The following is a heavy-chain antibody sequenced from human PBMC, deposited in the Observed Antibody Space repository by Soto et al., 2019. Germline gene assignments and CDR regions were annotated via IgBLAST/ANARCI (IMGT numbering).Heavy chain of an antibody. V-gene: IGHV1-18*01. Sequence: ASVKVSCKASGYTFTRYGISWVRQAPGQGLEWMGWISAYNGNTNYAQKLQGRVTMTTDTSTSTAYMELRSLRSDDTAVYYCARDLGYGDYSHPTAYWGQGTLVTVSS. J-gene: IGHJ4*02. D-gene: IGHD4-17*01. CDR3: ARDLGYGDYSHPTAY. CDR1: GYTFTRYG. CDR2: ISAYNGNT.